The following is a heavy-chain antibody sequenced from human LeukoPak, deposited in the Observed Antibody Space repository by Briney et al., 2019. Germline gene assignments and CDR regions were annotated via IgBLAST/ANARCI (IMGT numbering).Heavy chain of an antibody. CDR2: ISGSGGST. J-gene: IGHJ6*02. CDR1: GFTFSSYA. D-gene: IGHD3-16*02. CDR3: AKGLATLRIAHGMDV. Sequence: GGSLRLSCAASGFTFSSYAMSWVRQAPGKGLEWVSAISGSGGSTYYADSVKGRFTISRDNSKNTLYLQMNSLRAEDTAVYYRAKGLATLRIAHGMDVWGQGTTVTVSS. V-gene: IGHV3-23*01.